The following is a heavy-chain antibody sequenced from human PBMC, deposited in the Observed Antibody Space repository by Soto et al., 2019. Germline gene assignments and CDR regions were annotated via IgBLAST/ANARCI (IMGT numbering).Heavy chain of an antibody. D-gene: IGHD2-21*02. CDR3: AKDRCGGDCIIDY. Sequence: QVQLVESGGGVVQPGRSLRLSCAASGFTFSSYGMHWVRQAPGKGLEWVAVISSDGSNKYYADSVKGRFTISRDNSKNTLYLQMNSLRAEDTAVYYCAKDRCGGDCIIDYWGQGTLVTVSS. CDR2: ISSDGSNK. V-gene: IGHV3-30*18. J-gene: IGHJ4*02. CDR1: GFTFSSYG.